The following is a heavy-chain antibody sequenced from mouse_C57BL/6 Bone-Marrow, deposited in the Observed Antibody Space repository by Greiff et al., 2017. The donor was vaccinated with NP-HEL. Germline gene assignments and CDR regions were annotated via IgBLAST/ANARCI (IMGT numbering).Heavy chain of an antibody. CDR2: IDPSDSYT. CDR1: GYTFTSYW. J-gene: IGHJ2*01. D-gene: IGHD2-3*01. CDR3: ARGWLLGDY. Sequence: VLLQQPGAELVMPGASVKLSCKASGYTFTSYWMHWVKQRPGQGLEWIGEIDPSDSYTNYNQKFKGKSTLTVDKSSSTAYMQLSSLTSEDSAVYYCARGWLLGDYWGQGTTLTVSS. V-gene: IGHV1-69*01.